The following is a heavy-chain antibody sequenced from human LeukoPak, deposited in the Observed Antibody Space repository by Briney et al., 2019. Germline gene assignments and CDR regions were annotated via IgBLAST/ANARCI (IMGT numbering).Heavy chain of an antibody. J-gene: IGHJ4*02. V-gene: IGHV4-39*01. Sequence: SETLSLTCTVSGVSISSSNSYWGWIRQPPGKGLEWIGSIYYSGNTYYNASLKSRVTISIDMSKNQFSLRLSSVTAADTAMYYCVKSGGYGLIDYWGQGTLVTVSS. CDR3: VKSGGYGLIDY. D-gene: IGHD6-19*01. CDR1: GVSISSSNSY. CDR2: IYYSGNT.